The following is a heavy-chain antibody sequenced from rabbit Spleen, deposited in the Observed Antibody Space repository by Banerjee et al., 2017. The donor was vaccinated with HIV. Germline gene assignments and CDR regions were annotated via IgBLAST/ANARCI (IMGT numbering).Heavy chain of an antibody. V-gene: IGHV1S40*01. CDR1: GFSLTSSDY. CDR2: IYAGSSGFA. D-gene: IGHD7-1*01. J-gene: IGHJ6*01. Sequence: QSLEESGGDLGKPGASLTLTCTASGFSLTSSDYMCWVRQAPGKGLEWIACIYAGSSGFAYHASWSKGRFTISKTSSTTVTLQMTSLTVADTATYFCARDTGTSFSSYGMDLWGQGTLVTVS. CDR3: ARDTGTSFSSYGMDL.